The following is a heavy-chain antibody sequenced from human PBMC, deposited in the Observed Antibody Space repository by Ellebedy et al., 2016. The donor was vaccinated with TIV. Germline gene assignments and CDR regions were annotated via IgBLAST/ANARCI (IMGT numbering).Heavy chain of an antibody. J-gene: IGHJ2*01. D-gene: IGHD5-18*01. V-gene: IGHV3-48*01. CDR3: ARDQQLWFYWYFDL. Sequence: GESLKISCVGSGFTFSTYSMNWVRQAPGKGLEWVSYICSSSITIYYAASVKGRFTVSRDNSKNTLYLQMNSLRAEDTAVYYCARDQQLWFYWYFDLWGRGTLVTVSS. CDR1: GFTFSTYS. CDR2: ICSSSITI.